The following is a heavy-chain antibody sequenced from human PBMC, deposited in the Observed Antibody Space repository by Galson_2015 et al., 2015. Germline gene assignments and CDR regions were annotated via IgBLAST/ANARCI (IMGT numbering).Heavy chain of an antibody. CDR3: AGDRAYGGNSGAGY. CDR2: ISYDGSNK. CDR1: GFTFSNYG. D-gene: IGHD4-23*01. V-gene: IGHV3-30*03. Sequence: SLRLSCAASGFTFSNYGMHWVRQAPGKGLEWVAIISYDGSNKYYADSVKGRFTISRDNSKNTLYLQMNSLRAGDTAVYYCAGDRAYGGNSGAGYWGQGTLVTVSS. J-gene: IGHJ4*02.